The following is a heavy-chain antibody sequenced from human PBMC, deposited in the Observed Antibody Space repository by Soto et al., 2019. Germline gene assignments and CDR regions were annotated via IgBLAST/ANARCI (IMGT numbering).Heavy chain of an antibody. J-gene: IGHJ3*02. CDR3: AGVYGDFAFDAFDI. CDR1: GFTVNRNY. CDR2: IYSAGTT. D-gene: IGHD4-17*01. Sequence: ESGGGLMQPGGSLRLSCAASGFTVNRNYLSWVRQAPWKGLEWVSFIYSAGTTSYADSVKGRFTISRDNSKNTLYLQMNSLRAEDTAVYYCAGVYGDFAFDAFDIWGQGTMVTVSS. V-gene: IGHV3-53*01.